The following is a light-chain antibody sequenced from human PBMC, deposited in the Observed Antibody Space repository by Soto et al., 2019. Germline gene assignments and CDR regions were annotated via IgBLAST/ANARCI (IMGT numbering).Light chain of an antibody. J-gene: IGKJ1*01. CDR1: EIISSN. CDR2: VAS. V-gene: IGKV3-15*01. Sequence: ETVLTQSPATLSVPPGDRVTLSCRASEIISSNLAWYQQKPRQVPRHLIYVASSRPIDVSARDRVSRSRTEFTRSITSLQHEDFAVYNCNYYSNRPTWTFCQGT. CDR3: NYYSNRPTWT.